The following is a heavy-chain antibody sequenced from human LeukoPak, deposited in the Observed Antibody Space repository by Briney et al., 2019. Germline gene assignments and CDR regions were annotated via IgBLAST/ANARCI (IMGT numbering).Heavy chain of an antibody. J-gene: IGHJ4*02. Sequence: ASVKVSCKASGYTFTDSYIHWVRQAPGQGLEWIGWINPNGGETIYAQKLQGSVTMTRDTSINTAYMELNRLRSDDTAVYFCARTRGHHASMAYFDYWGQGALVTVSS. V-gene: IGHV1-2*02. CDR3: ARTRGHHASMAYFDY. CDR1: GYTFTDSY. D-gene: IGHD2/OR15-2a*01. CDR2: INPNGGET.